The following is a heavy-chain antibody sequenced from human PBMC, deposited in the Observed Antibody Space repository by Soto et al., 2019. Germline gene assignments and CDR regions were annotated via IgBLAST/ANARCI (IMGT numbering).Heavy chain of an antibody. J-gene: IGHJ5*02. CDR3: ARRGSSSWYEWFDP. D-gene: IGHD6-13*01. Sequence: PSETLSLTCAVYGGSFSGYYWSWIRQPPGKGLEWIGEINHSGSTNYNPSLKSRVTISVDTSKNQFSLKLSSVTAADTAVYYCARRGSSSWYEWFDPWGQGTLVTVSS. CDR1: GGSFSGYY. CDR2: INHSGST. V-gene: IGHV4-34*01.